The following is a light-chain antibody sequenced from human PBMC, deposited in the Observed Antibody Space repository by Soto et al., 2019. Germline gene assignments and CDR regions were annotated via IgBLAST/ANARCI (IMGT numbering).Light chain of an antibody. CDR2: DAS. J-gene: IGKJ1*01. CDR3: QQYNSYPGT. Sequence: DSQMTQSASTLSASVGDRVTITCRASQSISNWLAWYQQKPGKAPNLLIYDASNLESVVPSRFSGSGSGTKFTLTISSLQPDDFATCYCQQYNSYPGTFGQGTKVDIK. V-gene: IGKV1-5*01. CDR1: QSISNW.